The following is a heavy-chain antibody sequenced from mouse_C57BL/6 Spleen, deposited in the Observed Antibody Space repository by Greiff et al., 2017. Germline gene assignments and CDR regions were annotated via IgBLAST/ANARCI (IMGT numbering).Heavy chain of an antibody. J-gene: IGHJ4*01. CDR3: ARKTLGYYAMDY. V-gene: IGHV5-17*01. D-gene: IGHD2-10*02. CDR1: GFTFSDYG. CDR2: ISSGSSTI. Sequence: EVQLQESGGGLVKPGGSLKLSCAASGFTFSDYGMHWVRQAPEKGLEWVAYISSGSSTIYYADTVKGRFTISRANAKNTLFLQMTSLRSEDTAMYYCARKTLGYYAMDYWGQGTSVTVSS.